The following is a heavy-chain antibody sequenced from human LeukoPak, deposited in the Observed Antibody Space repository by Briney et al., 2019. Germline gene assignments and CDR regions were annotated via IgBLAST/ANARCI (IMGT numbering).Heavy chain of an antibody. Sequence: GGSLRLSCAASGFTFSTYGTTWVRQAPGKGLEWVSAITASGGGTYYAASVKGRFTISRDHSKSTLYLQMNSLRAEDTAIYYCAKWDRDYGGSHYLDYWGQGTLVTVSA. J-gene: IGHJ4*02. CDR1: GFTFSTYG. CDR2: ITASGGGT. D-gene: IGHD4-23*01. V-gene: IGHV3-23*01. CDR3: AKWDRDYGGSHYLDY.